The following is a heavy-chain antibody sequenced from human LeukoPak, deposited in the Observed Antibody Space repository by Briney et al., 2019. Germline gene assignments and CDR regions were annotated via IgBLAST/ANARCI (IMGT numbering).Heavy chain of an antibody. Sequence: SETLSLTCTVSGGSISGSNYYWGWIRQPPGKGLEWIGNFYYSGSTYYNPSLKSRVTISVDTSKNQFSLKLSSVTAADTAVYYCARQDCSGGGCYSGSYYFDYWGQGTLVTVSS. V-gene: IGHV4-39*01. J-gene: IGHJ4*02. CDR2: FYYSGST. CDR1: GGSISGSNYY. D-gene: IGHD2-15*01. CDR3: ARQDCSGGGCYSGSYYFDY.